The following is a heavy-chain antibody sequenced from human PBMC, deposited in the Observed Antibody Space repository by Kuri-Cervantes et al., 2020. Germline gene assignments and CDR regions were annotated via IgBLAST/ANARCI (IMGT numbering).Heavy chain of an antibody. CDR2: INHSGST. CDR1: GFTFSSYA. CDR3: ARIYGDYARIDY. V-gene: IGHV4-34*01. Sequence: ESLKISCAASGFTFSSYAMSWVRQAPGKGLEWIGEINHSGSTNYNPSLKSRVTISVDTSKNQFSLKLSSVTAADTAVYYCARIYGDYARIDYWGQGTLVTVSS. D-gene: IGHD4-17*01. J-gene: IGHJ4*02.